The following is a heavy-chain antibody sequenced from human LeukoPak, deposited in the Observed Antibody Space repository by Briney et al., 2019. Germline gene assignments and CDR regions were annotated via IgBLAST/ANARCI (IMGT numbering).Heavy chain of an antibody. D-gene: IGHD5-12*01. CDR2: IRYDGSNK. V-gene: IGHV3-30*02. CDR3: AKAAESGYATFDY. CDR1: GFTFSSYG. J-gene: IGHJ4*02. Sequence: GGSLRLSCAASGFTFSSYGMHWVRQAPGKGLEWVAFIRYDGSNKYYAEFVKGRFTISRDNSKNTLYLQMNSLRAEDTAVYYCAKAAESGYATFDYWGQGTLVTVSS.